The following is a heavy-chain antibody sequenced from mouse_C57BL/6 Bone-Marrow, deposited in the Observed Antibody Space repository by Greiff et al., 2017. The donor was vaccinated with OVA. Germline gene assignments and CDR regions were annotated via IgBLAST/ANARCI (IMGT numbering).Heavy chain of an antibody. Sequence: QVQLKQPGAELVMPGASVKLSCKASGYTFTSYWMHWVKQRPGQGLEWIGEIDPSDSYTNYNQKFKGKSTLTVDKSSSTAYMQLSSLTSEDSAVYYCARSGGYYVYYWYFDVWGTGTTVTVSS. J-gene: IGHJ1*03. CDR2: IDPSDSYT. CDR1: GYTFTSYW. V-gene: IGHV1-69*01. D-gene: IGHD2-3*01. CDR3: ARSGGYYVYYWYFDV.